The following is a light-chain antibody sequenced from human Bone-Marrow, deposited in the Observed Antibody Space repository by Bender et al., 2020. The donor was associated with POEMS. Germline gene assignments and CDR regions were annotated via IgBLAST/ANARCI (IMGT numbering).Light chain of an antibody. V-gene: IGLV1-40*01. Sequence: QSVLTPPPSVSGAPGQRVTISCTGSSSNTGSGYDINWYQHLPGTAPKLLIYGYNNRPSGVPDRFSGSKSGTSASLAISGLQTEDEADYYCQSYDNSLSGFYVFGSGTRVTVL. CDR3: QSYDNSLSGFYV. CDR1: SSNTGSGYD. CDR2: GYN. J-gene: IGLJ1*01.